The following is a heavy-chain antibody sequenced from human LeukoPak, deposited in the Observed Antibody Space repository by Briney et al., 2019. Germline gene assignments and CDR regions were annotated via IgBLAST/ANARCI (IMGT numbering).Heavy chain of an antibody. J-gene: IGHJ4*02. D-gene: IGHD3-16*01. V-gene: IGHV3-23*01. Sequence: GGTLRLSCAASGFTFSSYGMSRVRQAPGKGLEWVSAISGSGGSTYYADSVKGRFTISRDNSKNTLYLQMNSLRAEDTALYYCARGGSEGDYWGQGTLVTVSS. CDR3: ARGGSEGDY. CDR2: ISGSGGST. CDR1: GFTFSSYG.